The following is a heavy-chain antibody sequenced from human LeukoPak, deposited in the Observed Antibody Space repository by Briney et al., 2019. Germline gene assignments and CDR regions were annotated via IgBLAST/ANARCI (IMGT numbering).Heavy chain of an antibody. CDR3: ATTRREDGSGSFDY. CDR2: IYYSGST. Sequence: SETLSLTCTVSGGSISSYYWSWIRQPPGKGLEWIGYIYYSGSTSYNPSLKSRVTISVDTSKNQFSLKLSSMTAADTAVYYCATTRREDGSGSFDYWGQGTLVTVSS. J-gene: IGHJ4*02. D-gene: IGHD3-10*01. CDR1: GGSISSYY. V-gene: IGHV4-59*08.